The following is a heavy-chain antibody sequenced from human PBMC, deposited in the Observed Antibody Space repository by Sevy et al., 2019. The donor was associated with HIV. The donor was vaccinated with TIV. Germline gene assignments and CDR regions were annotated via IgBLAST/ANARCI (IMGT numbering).Heavy chain of an antibody. CDR3: ARDRGGDYVTQLDP. CDR2: IYHSGNT. CDR1: GDSISGGYY. J-gene: IGHJ5*02. Sequence: SETLSLTCTVSGDSISGGYYWGWIRQSPGKGLEWIGSIYHSGNTYYNPSLKSRVTISVDTSKNQFSLKLSSVTAADTAVYYCARDRGGDYVTQLDPLGQGTLVTVSS. D-gene: IGHD4-17*01. V-gene: IGHV4-38-2*02.